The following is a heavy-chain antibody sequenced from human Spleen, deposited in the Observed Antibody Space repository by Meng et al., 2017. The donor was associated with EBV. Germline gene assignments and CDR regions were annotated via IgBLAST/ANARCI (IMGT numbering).Heavy chain of an antibody. D-gene: IGHD1-26*01. CDR2: ISADNGNT. Sequence: QVHLGQSGAEVKKPGAAVKVSCKTSGYTFTNYGITWVRQVPGQGLEWMGWISADNGNTNYAQNFQGRISMTTDTSTSTAYMELRFLGSADTAVYYCARDSDIVGATYDYWGQGTLVTVSS. CDR1: GYTFTNYG. V-gene: IGHV1-18*01. CDR3: ARDSDIVGATYDY. J-gene: IGHJ4*02.